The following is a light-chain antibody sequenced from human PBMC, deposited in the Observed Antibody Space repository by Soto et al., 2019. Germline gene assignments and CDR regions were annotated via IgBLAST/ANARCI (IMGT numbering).Light chain of an antibody. Sequence: ETVMTQSPGTLSVSPGETVTISCRASQSVSSNVAWYQQTPGQAPRLLMYATSTRATGIPARFSGSGSGTDFTLTISSLQFEDFAVYYCQQYNNLYTFGQGTKLEIK. CDR1: QSVSSN. J-gene: IGKJ2*01. V-gene: IGKV3-15*01. CDR3: QQYNNLYT. CDR2: ATS.